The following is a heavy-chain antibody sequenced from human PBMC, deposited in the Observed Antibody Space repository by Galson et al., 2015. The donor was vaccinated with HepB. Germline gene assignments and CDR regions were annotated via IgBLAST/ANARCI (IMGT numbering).Heavy chain of an antibody. CDR1: GFTFGTYA. Sequence: SLRLSCAASGFTFGTYAMSWVRQAPGKGLEWVSGVSGSRSSTDYADSVKGRFTISRDNSKNTLYLQMKSLRVEDTAVYYCAKGEELWTVAYWGQGTLVHVAS. D-gene: IGHD3-16*01. J-gene: IGHJ4*02. CDR2: VSGSRSST. CDR3: AKGEELWTVAY. V-gene: IGHV3-23*01.